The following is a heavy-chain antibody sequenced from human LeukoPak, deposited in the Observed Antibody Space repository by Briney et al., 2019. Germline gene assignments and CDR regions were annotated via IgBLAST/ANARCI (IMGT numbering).Heavy chain of an antibody. CDR1: GYTFTSYG. J-gene: IGHJ4*02. Sequence: ASVKVSCKASGYTFTSYGISWVRQAPGQGLEWMGWISAYNGNTNYAQKLQGRVTMTTDTSTSTAYMELRSLRSDDKVVYYCARSGSRPYYYAYWGQGTLVTVSS. D-gene: IGHD1-26*01. CDR2: ISAYNGNT. CDR3: ARSGSRPYYYAY. V-gene: IGHV1-18*01.